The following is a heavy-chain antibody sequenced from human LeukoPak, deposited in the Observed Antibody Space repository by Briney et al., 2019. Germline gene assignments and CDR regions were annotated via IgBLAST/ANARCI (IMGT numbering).Heavy chain of an antibody. V-gene: IGHV4-59*01. Sequence: PSETLSLTCTVSGGSISSYYWSWIRQPPGKGLEWIGYIYYSGSTNYNPSLKSRVTISVDTSKNQFSLKLSSVTAADTAVYYCAGDRYNAFDIWGQGTMVTVSS. J-gene: IGHJ3*02. CDR3: AGDRYNAFDI. CDR2: IYYSGST. CDR1: GGSISSYY. D-gene: IGHD2-2*02.